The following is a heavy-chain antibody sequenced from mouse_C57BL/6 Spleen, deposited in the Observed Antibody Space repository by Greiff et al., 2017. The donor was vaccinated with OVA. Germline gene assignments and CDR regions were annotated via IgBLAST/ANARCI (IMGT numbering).Heavy chain of an antibody. J-gene: IGHJ2*01. V-gene: IGHV1-77*01. CDR3: ANSYYYGSSYFDY. Sequence: VQLQQSGAELVKPGASVKISCKASGYTFTDYYINWVKQRPGQGLEWIGKIGPGSGSTYYNEKFKGKATLTADKSSSTAYMQLSSLTSEDSAVYFCANSYYYGSSYFDYWGKGTTLTVSS. CDR1: GYTFTDYY. CDR2: IGPGSGST. D-gene: IGHD1-1*01.